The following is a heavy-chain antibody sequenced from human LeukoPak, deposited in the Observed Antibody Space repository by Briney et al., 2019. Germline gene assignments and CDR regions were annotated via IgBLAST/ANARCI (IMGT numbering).Heavy chain of an antibody. V-gene: IGHV3-7*01. Sequence: PGGSLRLSCAASGFTFSSYWMSWVRQAPGKGLEWVANIKQDGSEKYYVDSVKGRFTISRDNAKNSLYLQMNSLTAEDTAVYYCARNCLYYDISGPRFDYWGQGSLVTVSS. CDR2: IKQDGSEK. CDR1: GFTFSSYW. D-gene: IGHD3-9*01. CDR3: ARNCLYYDISGPRFDY. J-gene: IGHJ4*02.